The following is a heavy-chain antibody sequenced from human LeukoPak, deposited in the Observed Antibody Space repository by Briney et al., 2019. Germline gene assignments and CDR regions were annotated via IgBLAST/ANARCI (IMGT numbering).Heavy chain of an antibody. J-gene: IGHJ4*02. Sequence: PGGSLRLSCTASGFSFSGYWMSWVRQAPGKGLEWVANINQDGSAQYYVDSVKGQFTISRDNAKNSLYLQMNSLRAEDTAVYYCAKESSSPGGYWGQGTLVTVSS. V-gene: IGHV3-7*03. CDR1: GFSFSGYW. D-gene: IGHD6-6*01. CDR2: INQDGSAQ. CDR3: AKESSSPGGY.